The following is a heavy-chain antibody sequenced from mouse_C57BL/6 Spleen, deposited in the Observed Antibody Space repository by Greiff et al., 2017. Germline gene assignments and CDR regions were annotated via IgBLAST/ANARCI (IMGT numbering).Heavy chain of an antibody. V-gene: IGHV1-50*01. CDR3: ATYGNAMDY. D-gene: IGHD1-1*01. CDR2: IYPSDSYT. J-gene: IGHJ4*01. Sequence: QVQLQQPGAELVKPGASVKLSCKASGYTFTSYWMQWVKQRPGQGLDWIGEIYPSDSYTNYNQKFKGKATLTVDTSSSTAYMQLSSLTSEDSAVYYCATYGNAMDYWGQGTSVTVSS. CDR1: GYTFTSYW.